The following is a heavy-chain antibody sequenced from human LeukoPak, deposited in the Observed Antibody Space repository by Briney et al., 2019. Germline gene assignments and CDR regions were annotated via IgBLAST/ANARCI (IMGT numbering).Heavy chain of an antibody. J-gene: IGHJ5*02. CDR1: GFTVSSNY. D-gene: IGHD3-10*01. CDR3: ARALLWFGELSGNWFDP. V-gene: IGHV3-66*02. Sequence: PGGSLRLSCAASGFTVSSNYMSWVRQAPGKGLEWVSVIYSGGSTYYADSVKGRFTISRDNSKNTLYLQMNSLRAEDTAVYYCARALLWFGELSGNWFDPWGQGTLVTVSS. CDR2: IYSGGST.